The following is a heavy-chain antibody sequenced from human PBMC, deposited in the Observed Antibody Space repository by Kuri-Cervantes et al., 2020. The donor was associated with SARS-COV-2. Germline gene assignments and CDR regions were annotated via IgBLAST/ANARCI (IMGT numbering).Heavy chain of an antibody. V-gene: IGHV1-2*02. CDR1: GYTFTGYY. D-gene: IGHD2-2*02. Sequence: ASVKVSCKASGYTFTGYYIRWVRQAPGQGLEWMGWINLNTDGTHYAQNFQGRVTMTRDTSTSTAYMELSRLRSDDTAVYYCASQGFEYQLLYGVNFDYWGQGTLVTVSS. CDR2: INLNTDGT. CDR3: ASQGFEYQLLYGVNFDY. J-gene: IGHJ4*02.